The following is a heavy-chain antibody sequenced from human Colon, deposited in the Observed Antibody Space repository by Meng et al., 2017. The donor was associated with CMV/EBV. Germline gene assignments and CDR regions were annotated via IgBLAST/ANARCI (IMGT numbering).Heavy chain of an antibody. CDR1: GFTFSSKW. V-gene: IGHV3-74*01. CDR2: INTDGSTT. J-gene: IGHJ4*02. Sequence: EVQLVESGGGLVQPGGSPGLSWAASGFTFSSKWMHWVRQGPGKGLVWVSRINTDGSTTYYADSVKGRFTISRDNAKNTLYLQMNSLRAEDTAVYYCASRDYWGQGTLVTVSS. CDR3: ASRDY.